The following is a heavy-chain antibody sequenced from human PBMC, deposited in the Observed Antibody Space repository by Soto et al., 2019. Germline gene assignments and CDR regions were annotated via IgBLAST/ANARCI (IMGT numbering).Heavy chain of an antibody. CDR3: ARAGGYAYFDS. J-gene: IGHJ4*01. CDR2: INNRGST. D-gene: IGHD5-12*01. Sequence: ETLSLTCAVYGGPFSGYYWNWIRQPPGKGLEWNGEINNRGSTKYNPSLKSQVTISVDTSKNQFSLRLSSVTAADTAVYYCARAGGYAYFDSWGHGILVTVSS. CDR1: GGPFSGYY. V-gene: IGHV4-34*01.